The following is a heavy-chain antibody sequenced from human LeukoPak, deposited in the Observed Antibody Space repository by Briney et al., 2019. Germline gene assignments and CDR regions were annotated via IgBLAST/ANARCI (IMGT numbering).Heavy chain of an antibody. V-gene: IGHV1-8*03. CDR1: GYTFTNYD. J-gene: IGHJ6*03. D-gene: IGHD2-15*01. CDR2: MDPNSGNT. CDR3: ARGCSGGSCYHYYSYYCMDV. Sequence: ASVKVSCRASGYTFTNYDINWVRQATGQGLEWMGWMDPNSGNTGFAQKFQGRVTITRDTFISTAYMELSSLRSEDTAVYYCARGCSGGSCYHYYSYYCMDVWGKGTTVTVSS.